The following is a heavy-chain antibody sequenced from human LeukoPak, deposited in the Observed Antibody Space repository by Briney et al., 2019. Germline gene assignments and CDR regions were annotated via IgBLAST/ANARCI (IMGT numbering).Heavy chain of an antibody. CDR2: ISGSGGST. CDR3: AKRGVVIRVILVGFHKEAYYFDS. CDR1: GITVSNYG. Sequence: PGGSLRLSCAVSGITVSNYGMSWVRQAPGKGLEWVAGISGSGGSTHYADSVKGRFTIPRDNPRNTLYLQMNSLRPEDTAVYFCAKRGVVIRVILVGFHKEAYYFDSWGQGALVTVSS. J-gene: IGHJ4*02. V-gene: IGHV3-23*01. D-gene: IGHD3-22*01.